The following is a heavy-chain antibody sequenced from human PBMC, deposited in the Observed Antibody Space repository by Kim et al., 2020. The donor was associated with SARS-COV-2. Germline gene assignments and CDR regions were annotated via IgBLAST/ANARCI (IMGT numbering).Heavy chain of an antibody. CDR3: AKHDARYCSGGNCWYFDY. J-gene: IGHJ4*02. Sequence: SETLSLTCAVDGGSFNDYYWTWIRQPPGKGLEWIGEINHIGSTKYNSSLKSRVTMSADTSKNQLSLKLSFVTAADTAVYYCAKHDARYCSGGNCWYFDYWGQGTLVTVSS. D-gene: IGHD2-15*01. V-gene: IGHV4-34*01. CDR2: INHIGST. CDR1: GGSFNDYY.